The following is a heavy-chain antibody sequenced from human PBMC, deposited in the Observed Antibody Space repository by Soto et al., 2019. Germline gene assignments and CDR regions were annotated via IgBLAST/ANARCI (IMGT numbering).Heavy chain of an antibody. V-gene: IGHV3-23*01. Sequence: GGSLRLSCAASGFTFSSYVMSWVRQAPGKGLEWVSAISGSGGSTYYADSVKGRFTISRDNSKNTPYLQMNSLRAEDTAVYYCAKFYCSGGSCYSYFDYWGQGTLVTVSS. CDR1: GFTFSSYV. J-gene: IGHJ4*02. CDR2: ISGSGGST. CDR3: AKFYCSGGSCYSYFDY. D-gene: IGHD2-15*01.